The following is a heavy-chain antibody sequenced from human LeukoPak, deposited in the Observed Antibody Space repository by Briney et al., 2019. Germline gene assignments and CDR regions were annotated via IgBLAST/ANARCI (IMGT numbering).Heavy chain of an antibody. CDR2: IIPIFGTA. D-gene: IGHD2-15*01. J-gene: IGHJ4*02. Sequence: GQXLXWXGGIIPIFGTANYAQKFQGRVTITTDESTSTAYMELSSLRSEDTAVYYCARDGVRRYCSGGSCYLSLDYWGQGTLVTVSS. V-gene: IGHV1-69*05. CDR3: ARDGVRRYCSGGSCYLSLDY.